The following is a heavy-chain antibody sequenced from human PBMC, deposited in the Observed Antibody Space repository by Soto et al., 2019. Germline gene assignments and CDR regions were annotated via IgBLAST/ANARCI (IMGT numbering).Heavy chain of an antibody. Sequence: GGSLRLSCAASGFTVSSNYMSWVRQAPGKGLEWVSGIYSGGSTYYADSVKGLFTISRDNSKNTLYLQLNSLKAADTSVSSCARAANLETGAFDIWGQGTMVTVSS. D-gene: IGHD1-1*01. CDR1: GFTVSSNY. J-gene: IGHJ3*02. V-gene: IGHV3-53*01. CDR3: ARAANLETGAFDI. CDR2: IYSGGST.